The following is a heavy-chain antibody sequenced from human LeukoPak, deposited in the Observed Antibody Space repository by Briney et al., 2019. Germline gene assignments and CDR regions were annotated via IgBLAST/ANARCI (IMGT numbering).Heavy chain of an antibody. Sequence: GGSLGLSCAASGFTFSSYWMNWVRQAPGQGLEWVSIMYSGCATDYADSVKGRFTISRDNSKNTLYLQMNSLRAEDTAVYYCARDPSPFYGDYGYWGQGTLVIVSS. CDR2: MYSGCAT. V-gene: IGHV3-66*01. CDR1: GFTFSSYW. J-gene: IGHJ4*02. D-gene: IGHD4-17*01. CDR3: ARDPSPFYGDYGY.